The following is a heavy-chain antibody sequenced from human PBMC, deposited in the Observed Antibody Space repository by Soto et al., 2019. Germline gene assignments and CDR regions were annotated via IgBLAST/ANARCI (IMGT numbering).Heavy chain of an antibody. D-gene: IGHD3-22*01. V-gene: IGHV3-30-3*01. J-gene: IGHJ6*02. CDR1: GSPFD. CDR3: ARSPPGGYHYYYGMDV. CDR2: IVPDGRNQ. Sequence: GGSLRLSCVASGSPFDVHWVRQAPGKGPEWVAHIVPDGRNQYWADSVKGRFTGSRDNAKNTAYLQMNSLRTEDTAVYYCARSPPGGYHYYYGMDVWGQGTAVTVS.